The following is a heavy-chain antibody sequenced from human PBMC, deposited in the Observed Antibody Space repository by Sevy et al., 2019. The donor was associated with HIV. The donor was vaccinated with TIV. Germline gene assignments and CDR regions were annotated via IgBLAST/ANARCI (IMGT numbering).Heavy chain of an antibody. CDR1: AINIRDYW. D-gene: IGHD1-1*01. CDR2: INPDGSKI. J-gene: IGHJ4*02. CDR3: VRAIQLAASY. Sequence: GGSLRLSCEASAINIRDYWMNWVRQAPGKGREWVANINPDGSKIYYADPVKGRFTISRDSAKNSVFLQMTSLRAEDTFVYYCVRAIQLAASYWGQGMLVTVSS. V-gene: IGHV3-7*02.